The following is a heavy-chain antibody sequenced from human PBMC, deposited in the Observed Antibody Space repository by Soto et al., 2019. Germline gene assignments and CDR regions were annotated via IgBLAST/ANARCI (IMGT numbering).Heavy chain of an antibody. J-gene: IGHJ4*02. CDR2: MYYSGGA. CDR3: VSVLESAPRHTASHF. V-gene: IGHV4-39*01. Sequence: PSETLSLTCAVSGVSIHNSHSFWGWIRQPPGKGLEFIGSMYYSGGANYNPSLKSRVTISLDTSKNQFSLTVNSVTAADTAIYYCVSVLESAPRHTASHFWYQGTLLSVSS. D-gene: IGHD3-3*01. CDR1: GVSIHNSHSF.